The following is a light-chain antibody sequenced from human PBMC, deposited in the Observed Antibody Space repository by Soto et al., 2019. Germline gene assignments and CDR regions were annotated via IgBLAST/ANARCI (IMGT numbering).Light chain of an antibody. V-gene: IGKV3-20*01. CDR3: HQYGTSHT. CDR1: QSVSNSY. CDR2: GAS. J-gene: IGKJ5*01. Sequence: EIVLTQSPGTLSLSPGERATLSCRASQSVSNSYLAWYQQKPGQAPRLLIYGASSRATGIPDRFSGSGSGTDFTLTISRLDPEDFSVYYCHQYGTSHTFGQGTRLEI.